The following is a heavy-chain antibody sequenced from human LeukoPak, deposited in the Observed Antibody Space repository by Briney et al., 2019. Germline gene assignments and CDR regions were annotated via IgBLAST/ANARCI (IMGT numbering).Heavy chain of an antibody. D-gene: IGHD3-9*01. V-gene: IGHV3-23*01. CDR1: GFTFSTYD. CDR2: VSDSGGTT. CDR3: AKAPGNLLRYFVD. J-gene: IGHJ4*02. Sequence: GGSLRLSCAASGFTFSTYDMSWVRQAPGKGLEWVSAVSDSGGTTWYADSVKGRFTISRDNSKNTLYVQMNSLRAEDTAVYYCAKAPGNLLRYFVDWGQGTLVTVSS.